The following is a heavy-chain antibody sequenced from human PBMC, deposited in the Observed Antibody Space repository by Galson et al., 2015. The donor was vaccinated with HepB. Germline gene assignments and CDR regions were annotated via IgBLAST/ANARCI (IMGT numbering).Heavy chain of an antibody. CDR1: GYTFTSYA. V-gene: IGHV7-4-1*02. J-gene: IGHJ3*02. CDR2: INTNTGNP. Sequence: SVKVSCKASGYTFTSYAMNWVRQAPGQGLEWMGWINTNTGNPTYAQGFTGRFVFSLDTSVSTAYLQISSLKAEDTAVYYCARGFHCGGDCSKPPVGDAFDIWGQGTMVTVSS. CDR3: ARGFHCGGDCSKPPVGDAFDI. D-gene: IGHD2-21*01.